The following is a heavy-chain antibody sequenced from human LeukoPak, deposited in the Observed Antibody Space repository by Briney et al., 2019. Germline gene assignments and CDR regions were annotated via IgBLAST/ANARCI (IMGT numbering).Heavy chain of an antibody. CDR2: IYTSGST. J-gene: IGHJ5*02. Sequence: PSETLSLTCTVSGGSISSYYWSWIRQPAGKGLEWIGRIYTSGSTNYNPSLKSRVTISVDTSKNQFSLKLTSVTAADTAVYYCAWGDSSGYPFDPWGQGTLVTVSS. CDR3: AWGDSSGYPFDP. D-gene: IGHD3-22*01. CDR1: GGSISSYY. V-gene: IGHV4-4*07.